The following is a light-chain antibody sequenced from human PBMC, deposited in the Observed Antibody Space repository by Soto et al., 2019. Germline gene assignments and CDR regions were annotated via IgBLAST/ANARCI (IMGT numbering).Light chain of an antibody. Sequence: QSALTQPASVSGSPGQSITVSCTGTSSDIGGYNYVSWYQQHPGKAPKLMVYEVTNRPSGVSDRFSGSKSGNTASLTISGLHADDEGYYYCSSYTSRSTLYVFVTGTKLTVL. CDR1: SSDIGGYNY. CDR2: EVT. J-gene: IGLJ1*01. V-gene: IGLV2-14*01. CDR3: SSYTSRSTLYV.